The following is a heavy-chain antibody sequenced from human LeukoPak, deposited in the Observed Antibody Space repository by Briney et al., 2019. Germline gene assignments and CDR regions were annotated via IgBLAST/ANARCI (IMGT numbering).Heavy chain of an antibody. J-gene: IGHJ5*02. CDR2: ISGSGGSI. V-gene: IGHV3-23*01. Sequence: GGSLRLSCAASGFIFSNYGMSWVRQAPGKVLEWVSGISGSGGSIYNADSVKGRFTISRDNSKNTLYLQMNSLRAEDTAVYYCAKGGGPYSGTRHWFDPWGQGTLVTVSS. CDR1: GFIFSNYG. D-gene: IGHD1-26*01. CDR3: AKGGGPYSGTRHWFDP.